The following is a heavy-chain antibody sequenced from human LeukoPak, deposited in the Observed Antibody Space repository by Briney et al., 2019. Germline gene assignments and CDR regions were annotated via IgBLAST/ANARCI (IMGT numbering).Heavy chain of an antibody. Sequence: SETLSLTCTVSGGSISSSSYYWGWIRQPPGKGLEWIGSIYYSGSTNYNPSLKSRVTISVDTSKNQFSLKLSSVTAADTAVYYCARVVEEMTTVTTAGWFDPWGQGTLVTVSS. D-gene: IGHD4-11*01. CDR3: ARVVEEMTTVTTAGWFDP. CDR1: GGSISSSSYY. V-gene: IGHV4-39*07. CDR2: IYYSGST. J-gene: IGHJ5*02.